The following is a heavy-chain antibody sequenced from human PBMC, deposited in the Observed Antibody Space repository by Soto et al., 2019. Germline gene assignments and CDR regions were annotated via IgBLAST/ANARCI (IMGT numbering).Heavy chain of an antibody. V-gene: IGHV3-23*01. Sequence: EVQLLESGGGLVQPGGSLRLSCAASGFTVSSYAMNWVRQAPGKGLEWVSTIGGGGDSTYYADSVKGRFTISRDNSQNTRYLQMNSLRAEYTAVYYCANGGLHQSYIYWGQGTLVTVSS. J-gene: IGHJ4*02. CDR1: GFTVSSYA. CDR2: IGGGGDST. D-gene: IGHD3-16*01. CDR3: ANGGLHQSYIY.